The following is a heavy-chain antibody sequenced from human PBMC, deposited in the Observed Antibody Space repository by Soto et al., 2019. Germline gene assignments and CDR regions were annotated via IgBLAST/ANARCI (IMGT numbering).Heavy chain of an antibody. CDR2: IIPIFGTA. J-gene: IGHJ6*02. Sequence: ASVKVACKASGGTFSSYASSWVRQAPGQGLEWMGGIIPIFGTANYAQKFQGRVTITADESTSTAYMELSSLRSEDTAVYYCAREKGYSGYELDVWGQGTTVTVSS. D-gene: IGHD5-12*01. V-gene: IGHV1-69*13. CDR3: AREKGYSGYELDV. CDR1: GGTFSSYA.